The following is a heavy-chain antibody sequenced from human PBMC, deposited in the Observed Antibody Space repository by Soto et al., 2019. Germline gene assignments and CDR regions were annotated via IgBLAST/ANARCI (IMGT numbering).Heavy chain of an antibody. Sequence: QVQLQESGPGLVKPSQTLFLTCTVSGGSISSGGYYWSWIRQHPGKGLEWIGYIYYSGSTYYHPSLKSRVTISVDTSNPPCSLKLSSVSAADTAVYYCARAPRDGDNGGTRFGPWGQGTLVTV. J-gene: IGHJ5*02. V-gene: IGHV4-31*03. D-gene: IGHD3-16*01. CDR1: GGSISSGGYY. CDR2: IYYSGST. CDR3: ARAPRDGDNGGTRFGP.